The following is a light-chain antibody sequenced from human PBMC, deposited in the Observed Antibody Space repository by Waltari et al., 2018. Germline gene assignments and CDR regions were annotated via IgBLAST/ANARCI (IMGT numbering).Light chain of an antibody. V-gene: IGKV3-20*01. J-gene: IGKJ1*01. CDR3: QHYLRLPAT. Sequence: EIVLTQSPGTPSLSPGERATLSCRASQSVTRTLAWYQQKPGQAPRLLIYGASNRATGIPDRFSGSGSGTDFSLTISRLEPEDFAVYYCQHYLRLPATFGQGTKVEIK. CDR1: QSVTRT. CDR2: GAS.